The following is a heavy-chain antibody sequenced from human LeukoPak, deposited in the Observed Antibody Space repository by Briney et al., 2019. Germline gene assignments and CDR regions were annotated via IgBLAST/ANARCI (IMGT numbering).Heavy chain of an antibody. CDR3: AKDGNFRSGSYSFDY. CDR2: IRYDGSNK. CDR1: GLTFSSYV. Sequence: PGGSLRLSCAASGLTFSSYVMHWVRQAPGKGLEWVAFIRYDGSNKYYADSVKGRFTISRDNSKNTLFLQMNSLRAEDTAVYYCAKDGNFRSGSYSFDYWGQGTLVTVSS. V-gene: IGHV3-30*02. J-gene: IGHJ4*02. D-gene: IGHD1-26*01.